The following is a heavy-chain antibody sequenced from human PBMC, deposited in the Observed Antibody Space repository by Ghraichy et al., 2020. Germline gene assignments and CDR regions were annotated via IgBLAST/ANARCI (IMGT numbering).Heavy chain of an antibody. J-gene: IGHJ5*02. CDR2: IRNKANGYTT. CDR3: KLATNNWIEP. D-gene: IGHD3-3*02. Sequence: GGSLRLSCVGSRFTFSDYYMDWVRQAPGRGLEWVGRIRNKANGYTTEYAASVKGRFTISRDDSKNSLYLQMNSLKTEDTAVYSCKLATNNWIEPWGQGTLVTVSS. V-gene: IGHV3-72*01. CDR1: RFTFSDYY.